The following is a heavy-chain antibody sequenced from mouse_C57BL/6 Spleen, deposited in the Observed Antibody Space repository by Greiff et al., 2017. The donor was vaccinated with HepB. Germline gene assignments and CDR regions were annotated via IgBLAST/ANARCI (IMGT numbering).Heavy chain of an antibody. V-gene: IGHV5-17*01. J-gene: IGHJ3*01. CDR3: ARDYYGSTYGFAY. CDR1: GFTFSDYG. D-gene: IGHD1-1*01. Sequence: EVKLMESGGGLVKPGGSLKLSCAASGFTFSDYGMHWVRQAPEKGLEWVAYISSGNSTIYYADTVKGRFTISRDNAKNTLFLQMTSLRSEDTAMYYCARDYYGSTYGFAYWGQGTLVTVSA. CDR2: ISSGNSTI.